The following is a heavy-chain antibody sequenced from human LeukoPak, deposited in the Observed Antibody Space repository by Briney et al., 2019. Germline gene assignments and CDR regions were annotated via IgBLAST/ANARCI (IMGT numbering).Heavy chain of an antibody. CDR3: ARGDRIAVAGDY. CDR2: IYYSGST. J-gene: IGHJ4*02. Sequence: NPSETLSPTCTVSGGSISSYYWSWIRQPPGKGLEWIGYIYYSGSTNYNPSLKSRVTISVDTSKNQFSLKLSSVTAADTAVYYCARGDRIAVAGDYWGQGTLVTVSS. CDR1: GGSISSYY. V-gene: IGHV4-59*08. D-gene: IGHD6-19*01.